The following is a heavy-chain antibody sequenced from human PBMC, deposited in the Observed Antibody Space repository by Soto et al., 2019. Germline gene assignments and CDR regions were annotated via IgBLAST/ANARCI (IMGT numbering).Heavy chain of an antibody. D-gene: IGHD3-3*01. CDR1: GGSISSSSYY. Sequence: SETLSLTCTVSGGSISSSSYYWGWIRQPPGKGLEWIGYIYYSGSTYYSPSLKSRVSISVDTSKNQFSLKVSSVTAADMAVYYCARHDGVVIQPFDYWGQGTLVTVSS. V-gene: IGHV4-39*01. J-gene: IGHJ4*02. CDR2: IYYSGST. CDR3: ARHDGVVIQPFDY.